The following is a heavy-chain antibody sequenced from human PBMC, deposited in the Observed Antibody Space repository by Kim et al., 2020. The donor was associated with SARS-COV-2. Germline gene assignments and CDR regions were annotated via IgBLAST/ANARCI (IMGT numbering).Heavy chain of an antibody. V-gene: IGHV4-59*01. CDR3: TRSEGRGSWHQFDY. CDR1: SDSISSYY. Sequence: PETLSLTCTVSSDSISSYYWSWIRQLPGKGLEWLGYIYYSGSTDYNPSLKSRVTISWDTSKNQVSLDVTSVSAADTAVYYCTRSEGRGSWHQFDYGGQGMLLPVSS. J-gene: IGHJ4*02. D-gene: IGHD6-13*01. CDR2: IYYSGST.